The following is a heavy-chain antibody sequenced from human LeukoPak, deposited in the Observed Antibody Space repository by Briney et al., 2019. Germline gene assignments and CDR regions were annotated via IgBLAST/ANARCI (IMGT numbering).Heavy chain of an antibody. J-gene: IGHJ4*02. V-gene: IGHV4-39*01. CDR1: GGSISSSSYY. Sequence: PSETLSLTCTVSGGSISSSSYYWGWIRQPPGKGLEWIGSIYYSGSTYYNPSLKSRVTISVDTSKNQFSLKLSSVTAADTAVYYCARGRMIAAAAFDYWGQGTLVTVSS. D-gene: IGHD6-13*01. CDR2: IYYSGST. CDR3: ARGRMIAAAAFDY.